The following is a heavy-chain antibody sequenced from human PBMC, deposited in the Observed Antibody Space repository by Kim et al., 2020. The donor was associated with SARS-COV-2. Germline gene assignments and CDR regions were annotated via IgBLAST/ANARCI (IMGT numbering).Heavy chain of an antibody. CDR2: K. D-gene: IGHD3-10*01. J-gene: IGHJ4*02. Sequence: KYYVDSGKDRFTISRDNSKNTLYLHMNSLRAEDTAVYYCATSPRRFGPLDNWGQGTLVTVSS. CDR3: ATSPRRFGPLDN. V-gene: IGHV3-33*01.